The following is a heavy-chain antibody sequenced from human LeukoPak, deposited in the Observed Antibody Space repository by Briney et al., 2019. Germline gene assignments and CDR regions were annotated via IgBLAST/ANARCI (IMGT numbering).Heavy chain of an antibody. Sequence: SETLSLTCTVSGGSISSYYWSWIRQPPGKGLEWIGYIYTSGSTNYNPSLKSRVTISVDTSKNQFSLKLSSVTAADTAVYYCARLSLVGALDYWGQGTLATVSS. CDR3: ARLSLVGALDY. CDR2: IYTSGST. CDR1: GGSISSYY. J-gene: IGHJ4*02. D-gene: IGHD1-26*01. V-gene: IGHV4-4*09.